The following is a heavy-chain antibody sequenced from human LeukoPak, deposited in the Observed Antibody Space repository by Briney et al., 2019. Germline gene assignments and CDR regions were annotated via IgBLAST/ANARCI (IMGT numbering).Heavy chain of an antibody. D-gene: IGHD3-9*01. J-gene: IGHJ6*03. V-gene: IGHV1-18*04. CDR3: ARVAPLFYYGILTGGPYYYYYYMDV. CDR2: ISAYNGNT. Sequence: ASVKVSCKASGYTFTSYGISWVRQAPGQGLEWMGWISAYNGNTNYAQKLQGRVTMTTDTSTSTAYMELRSLRSDDTAVYYCARVAPLFYYGILTGGPYYYYYYMDVWGKGTTVTISS. CDR1: GYTFTSYG.